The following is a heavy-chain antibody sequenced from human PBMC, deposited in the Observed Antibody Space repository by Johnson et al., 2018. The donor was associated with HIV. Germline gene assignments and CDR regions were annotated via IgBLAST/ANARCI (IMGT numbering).Heavy chain of an antibody. Sequence: QEQLVESGGGVVQPGRSLRLSCAASGFTFSSYAMHWVRQAPGKGLEWVAVISYDGSNKYYADSVKGRFTISRDNSKNTLFLQMNSLRPEDTALYYCTTMSALWFGDLHVFGDGFDIWGQGTMVTVSS. CDR1: GFTFSSYA. CDR3: TTMSALWFGDLHVFGDGFDI. V-gene: IGHV3-30*04. CDR2: ISYDGSNK. D-gene: IGHD3-10*01. J-gene: IGHJ3*02.